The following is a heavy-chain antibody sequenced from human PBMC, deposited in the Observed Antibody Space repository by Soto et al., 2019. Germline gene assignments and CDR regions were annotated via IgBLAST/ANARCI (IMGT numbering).Heavy chain of an antibody. D-gene: IGHD3-3*01. CDR1: GFTFSNYA. Sequence: EVQLLESGGGLVQPGGSLRLSCVASGFTFSNYAMSWVRQTPGKGLEWVSAISGSADRTYSADSAKGRFTVSRDNSKNTVYLQMSSLRPEDTAVYYCAREPLGEAVGGRPIFLSEFDYWGQGTLVTVSS. V-gene: IGHV3-23*01. CDR3: AREPLGEAVGGRPIFLSEFDY. CDR2: ISGSADRT. J-gene: IGHJ4*02.